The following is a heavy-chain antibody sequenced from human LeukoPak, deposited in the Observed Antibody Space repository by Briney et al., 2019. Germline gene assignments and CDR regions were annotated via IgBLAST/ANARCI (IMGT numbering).Heavy chain of an antibody. CDR1: GFTFSSYG. CDR2: IWYDGSNK. CDR3: ARDPRNGYSYGYLDY. J-gene: IGHJ4*02. D-gene: IGHD5-18*01. V-gene: IGHV3-33*01. Sequence: GGSLRLSCAASGFTFSSYGMHWVRQAPGKGLEWVAVIWYDGSNKYYADSVKGRFTISRDNSKNTLYLQMNSLRAEDTAVYYCARDPRNGYSYGYLDYWGQGTLVTVSS.